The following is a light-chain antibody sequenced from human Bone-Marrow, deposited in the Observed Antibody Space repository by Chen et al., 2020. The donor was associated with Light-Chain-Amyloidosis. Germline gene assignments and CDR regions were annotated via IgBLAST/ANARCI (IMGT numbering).Light chain of an antibody. CDR2: EDD. V-gene: IGLV6-57*01. CDR3: QSYQGSSQVV. CDR1: SGSIATNY. J-gene: IGLJ3*02. Sequence: NFMLTKPHSVSESPGKTVIISCTRSSGSIATNYVQWYQQRPGRSPTTVSYEDDQRPSGVPDRFSGSIDRSSNSSSLTISGLKTEDEADYYCQSYQGSSQVVFGGGTKLTVL.